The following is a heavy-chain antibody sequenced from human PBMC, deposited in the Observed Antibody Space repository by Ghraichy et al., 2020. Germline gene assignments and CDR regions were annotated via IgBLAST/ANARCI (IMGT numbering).Heavy chain of an antibody. J-gene: IGHJ6*02. Sequence: SGPTLVKPTQTLTLTCTFSGFSLSTSGMCVSWIRQPPGKALEWLVLIDWDDDKYYSTSLKTRLTISKDTSKNQVVLTMTNMDPVDTATYYCARSVYSGSYITSKYGMDVWGQGTTVTVSS. V-gene: IGHV2-70*01. D-gene: IGHD1-26*01. CDR3: ARSVYSGSYITSKYGMDV. CDR2: IDWDDDK. CDR1: GFSLSTSGMC.